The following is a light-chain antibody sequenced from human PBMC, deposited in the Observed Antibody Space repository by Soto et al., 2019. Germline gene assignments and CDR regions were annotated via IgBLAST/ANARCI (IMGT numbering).Light chain of an antibody. Sequence: DIQMTQSPSSLSASVGDRVTITCRASRSISNHLNWYQRKPESAPNLLIFLTSTCQSGVPSRFSGSGSGTDFTLNISSLQPEDFASYYCQQSYSTPYSFGQGTKLEIK. CDR2: LTS. V-gene: IGKV1-39*01. CDR3: QQSYSTPYS. J-gene: IGKJ2*01. CDR1: RSISNH.